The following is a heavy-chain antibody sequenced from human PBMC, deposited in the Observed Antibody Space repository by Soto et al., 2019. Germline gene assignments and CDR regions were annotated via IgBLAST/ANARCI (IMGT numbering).Heavy chain of an antibody. CDR3: ARGRSFSYDSTPPPMFDP. CDR2: IGTLSDT. CDR1: GFAFSTFD. J-gene: IGHJ5*02. Sequence: VGSLRLSCAGSGFAFSTFDIHWVRQAPGKGLEWVSGIGTLSDTFYAASVQGRFTISRQNAKNSVYLQMNSLRAGDTAFYYCARGRSFSYDSTPPPMFDPWGQGTLVTVSS. D-gene: IGHD3-10*01. V-gene: IGHV3-13*01.